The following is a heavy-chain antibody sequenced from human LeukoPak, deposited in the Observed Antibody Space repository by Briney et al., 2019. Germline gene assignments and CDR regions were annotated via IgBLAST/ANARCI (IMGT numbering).Heavy chain of an antibody. D-gene: IGHD4-17*01. Sequence: GGSLRLSCAASGFTFSSYGMHWVRQAPGKGLEWVAVIWYDGSNKYYADSVKGRFTISRDNSKNTLYLQMNSLRAEDTAVYYCAEGDYGDYEFDYWGQGTLVTVSS. CDR1: GFTFSSYG. CDR2: IWYDGSNK. J-gene: IGHJ4*02. CDR3: AEGDYGDYEFDY. V-gene: IGHV3-30*02.